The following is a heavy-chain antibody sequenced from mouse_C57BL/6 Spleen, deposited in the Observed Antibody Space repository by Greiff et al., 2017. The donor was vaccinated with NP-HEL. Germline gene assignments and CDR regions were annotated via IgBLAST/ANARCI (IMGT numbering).Heavy chain of an antibody. Sequence: QVQLKQPGAELVKPGASVKMSCKASGYTFTSYWITWVKQRPGQGLEWIGDIYPGSGSTNYNEKFKSKATLTVDTSSSTAYMQLSSLTSEDSAVYYCARSSYGSPLDYWGQGTTLTVSS. V-gene: IGHV1-55*01. CDR1: GYTFTSYW. CDR2: IYPGSGST. J-gene: IGHJ2*01. D-gene: IGHD1-1*01. CDR3: ARSSYGSPLDY.